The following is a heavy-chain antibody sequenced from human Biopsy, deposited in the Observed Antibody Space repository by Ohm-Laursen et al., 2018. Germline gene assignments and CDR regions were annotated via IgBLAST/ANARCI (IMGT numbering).Heavy chain of an antibody. CDR2: IISMVGTP. J-gene: IGHJ6*01. D-gene: IGHD2/OR15-2a*01. CDR1: GGTFNNYG. Sequence: SSVKVSCKASGGTFNNYGITWVRQAPGQGLEWVGRIISMVGTPKYAQKFQGRATITVDKSTSTAYLDLSSLKFEDTAVYYCARDKTVLNYYFASDVWGQGTTVTVSS. V-gene: IGHV1-69*04. CDR3: ARDKTVLNYYFASDV.